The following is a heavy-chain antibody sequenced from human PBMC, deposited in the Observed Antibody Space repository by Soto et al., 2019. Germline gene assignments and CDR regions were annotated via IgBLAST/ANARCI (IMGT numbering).Heavy chain of an antibody. V-gene: IGHV3-21*01. Sequence: GGSLRLSCAVSGFIFSRYSMNWVRQAPGKGLEWVSSIGTSGSYIYDTDSVKGRFTISRDNTKDSLYLQMNSLRAEDTAIYYCARGSAFIGLDYWGQGAPVTVSS. D-gene: IGHD1-26*01. CDR1: GFIFSRYS. J-gene: IGHJ4*02. CDR3: ARGSAFIGLDY. CDR2: IGTSGSYI.